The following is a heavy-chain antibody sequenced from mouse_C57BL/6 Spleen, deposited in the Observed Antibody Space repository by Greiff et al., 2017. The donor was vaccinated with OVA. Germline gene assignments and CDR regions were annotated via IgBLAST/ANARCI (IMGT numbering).Heavy chain of an antibody. CDR2: IDPSDSYT. V-gene: IGHV1-69*01. CDR3: ARWVDGYYFDY. Sequence: QVQLQQPGAELVMPGASVKLSCKASGYTFTSYWMHWVKQRPGQGLEWIGEIDPSDSYTNYNQKFKGKSTLTVDKSSSTAYMQLSILTSEDSAVYYCARWVDGYYFDYWGQGTTLTVSS. J-gene: IGHJ2*01. CDR1: GYTFTSYW. D-gene: IGHD2-3*01.